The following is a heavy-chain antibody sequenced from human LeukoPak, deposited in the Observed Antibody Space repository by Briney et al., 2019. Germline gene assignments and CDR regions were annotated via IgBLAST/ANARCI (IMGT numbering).Heavy chain of an antibody. CDR2: INHSGST. V-gene: IGHV4-34*01. CDR1: GGSFSSYY. J-gene: IGHJ5*02. D-gene: IGHD6-19*01. Sequence: SETLSLTCTVSGGSFSSYYWSWIRQPPGKGLEWIGEINHSGSTNYNPSLKSRVTISVDTSKNQFSLKLSSVTAADTAVYYCARARIAVAGINSGKPSRSWFDPWGQGTLVTVSS. CDR3: ARARIAVAGINSGKPSRSWFDP.